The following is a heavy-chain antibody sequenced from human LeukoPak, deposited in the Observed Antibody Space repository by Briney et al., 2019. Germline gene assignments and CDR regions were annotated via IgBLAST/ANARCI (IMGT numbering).Heavy chain of an antibody. J-gene: IGHJ6*02. D-gene: IGHD6-19*01. V-gene: IGHV1-18*01. CDR2: ISAYNGNT. CDR1: GYTFTSYG. CDR3: ARATYPQWLVPTYYYYYGMDV. Sequence: ASVKVSCKASGYTFTSYGISWVRQAPGQGLEWMGWISAYNGNTNYAQKLQGRVTMTTDTSTSTAYMELRSLRSDDTAVYYCARATYPQWLVPTYYYYYGMDVWGQGTTVTVSS.